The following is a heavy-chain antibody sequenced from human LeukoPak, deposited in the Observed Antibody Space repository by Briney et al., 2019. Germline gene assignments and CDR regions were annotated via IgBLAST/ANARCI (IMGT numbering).Heavy chain of an antibody. V-gene: IGHV5-51*01. Sequence: GESLKISCKGSGYSFTSYWIGWVRQMPGKGLEWMGIIYPGDSDTRYSPSFQGQVTISADKSISTAYLQWSSLKASGTAMYYCARHPAWYSSGWAPDYWGQGTLVTVSS. D-gene: IGHD6-19*01. CDR2: IYPGDSDT. J-gene: IGHJ4*02. CDR1: GYSFTSYW. CDR3: ARHPAWYSSGWAPDY.